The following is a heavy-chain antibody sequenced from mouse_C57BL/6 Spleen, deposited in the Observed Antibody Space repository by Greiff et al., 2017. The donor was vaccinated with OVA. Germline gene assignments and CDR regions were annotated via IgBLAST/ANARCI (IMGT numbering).Heavy chain of an antibody. CDR2: IYPRDGST. V-gene: IGHV1-85*01. Sequence: VQLQQSGPELVKPGASVKLSCKASGYTFTSYDINWVKQRPGQGLEWIGWIYPRDGSTKYNEKFKGKATLTVDTSSSTAYMELHSLTSEDSAVYVGAKDYNGSSYRAWFAYWGQGTLVTVSA. CDR3: AKDYNGSSYRAWFAY. D-gene: IGHD1-1*01. CDR1: GYTFTSYD. J-gene: IGHJ3*01.